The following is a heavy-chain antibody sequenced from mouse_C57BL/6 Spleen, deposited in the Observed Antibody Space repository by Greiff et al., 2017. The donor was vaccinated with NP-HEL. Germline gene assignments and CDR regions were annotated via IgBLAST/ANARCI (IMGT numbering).Heavy chain of an antibody. J-gene: IGHJ2*01. CDR1: GYTFTDYN. Sequence: EVQLQQSGPELVKPGASVKISCKASGYTFTDYNMDWVKQSHGKSLEWIGDINPNNGGTIYNQKFKGKATLTVDKSSSTAYMELRSLASEDTAVYYCARSGIITAVVAPFDYWGQGTTLTVSS. D-gene: IGHD1-1*01. CDR3: ARSGIITAVVAPFDY. CDR2: INPNNGGT. V-gene: IGHV1-18*01.